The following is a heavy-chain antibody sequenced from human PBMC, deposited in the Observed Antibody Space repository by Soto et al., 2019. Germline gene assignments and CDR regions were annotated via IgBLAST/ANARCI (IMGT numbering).Heavy chain of an antibody. V-gene: IGHV1-69*13. Sequence: SVKVSCKASGGTFSSYAISWVRQAPGQGLEWMGGIIPIFGTANYAQKFQGRVTITADESTSTAYMELSSLRSEDTAVYYCARTLNSGFDPFYFDYWGQGTLVTVSS. J-gene: IGHJ4*02. CDR1: GGTFSSYA. CDR3: ARTLNSGFDPFYFDY. CDR2: IIPIFGTA. D-gene: IGHD5-12*01.